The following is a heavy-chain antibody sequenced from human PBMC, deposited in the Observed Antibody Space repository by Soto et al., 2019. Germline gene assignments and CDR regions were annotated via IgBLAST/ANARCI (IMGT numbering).Heavy chain of an antibody. CDR1: GFIFSNYA. J-gene: IGHJ6*01. D-gene: IGHD4-17*01. CDR2: ISYDGRHI. CDR3: ARDVSDYVLDV. V-gene: IGHV3-30*09. Sequence: QLHLVESGGGVVQPGNSLRLSCTASGFIFSNYAMHWVRQAPGKGLEWVALISYDGRHIYYADSVKGRFAISRDNSKNTLDLVMNSLRREDTAMYYCARDVSDYVLDVLGQGTTVNVSS.